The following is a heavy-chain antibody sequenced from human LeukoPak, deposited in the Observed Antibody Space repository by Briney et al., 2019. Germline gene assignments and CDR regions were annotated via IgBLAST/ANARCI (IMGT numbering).Heavy chain of an antibody. Sequence: GGSLRLSCAASGFTFSSYWMSWVRQAPGKGLEWVANIKQDGSEKYYVDSVKGRFTISRDNAKNSLYLQMNSLRAEDTAVYYCARDTPNYDFWRGYYPHFDYWGQGTLVTVSS. J-gene: IGHJ4*02. CDR2: IKQDGSEK. D-gene: IGHD3-3*01. V-gene: IGHV3-7*01. CDR3: ARDTPNYDFWRGYYPHFDY. CDR1: GFTFSSYW.